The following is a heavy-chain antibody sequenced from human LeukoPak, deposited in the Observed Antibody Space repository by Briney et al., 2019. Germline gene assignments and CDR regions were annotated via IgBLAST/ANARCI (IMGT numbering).Heavy chain of an antibody. Sequence: SVKVSCKASGGTFSSYAISWVRQAPGQGLEWMGGIIPIIGTANYAQKFQGRVTITADESTSTGYMELSSLRSEDTAVYYCARDLTHRRNYDSSGYQIVPAFWGQGTLVTVSS. CDR1: GGTFSSYA. D-gene: IGHD3-22*01. V-gene: IGHV1-69*01. J-gene: IGHJ4*02. CDR3: ARDLTHRRNYDSSGYQIVPAF. CDR2: IIPIIGTA.